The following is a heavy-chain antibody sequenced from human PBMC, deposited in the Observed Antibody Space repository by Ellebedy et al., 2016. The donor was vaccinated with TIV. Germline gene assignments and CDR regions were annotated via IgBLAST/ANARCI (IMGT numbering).Heavy chain of an antibody. J-gene: IGHJ5*01. CDR2: IRNDGGRD. V-gene: IGHV3-30*02. CDR3: ATTTGAYYRQPLAS. CDR1: GFTFSSSA. Sequence: GESLKISCAASGFTFSSSAMHWVRQAPGKGLEWVAIIRNDGGRDFYADSVRGRFTISRDVSSNTFHLQMPRLRAEDTALYYCATTTGAYYRQPLASWGRGTLVTVSS. D-gene: IGHD1-26*01.